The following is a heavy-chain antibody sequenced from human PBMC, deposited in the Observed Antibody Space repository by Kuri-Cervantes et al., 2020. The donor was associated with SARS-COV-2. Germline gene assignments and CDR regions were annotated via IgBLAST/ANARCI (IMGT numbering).Heavy chain of an antibody. CDR1: GFTVSSNY. CDR2: IYSGGST. D-gene: IGHD5-24*01. V-gene: IGHV3-53*05. CDR3: ARVPTRAGYNFFDY. J-gene: IGHJ4*02. Sequence: GESLKISCAASGFTVSSNYMSWVRQAPGKGLEWVSVIYSGGSTYYADSVKGRFTISRDNSKNTLYLQMNSLRTEDTAVYYCARVPTRAGYNFFDYWGQGTLVTVSS.